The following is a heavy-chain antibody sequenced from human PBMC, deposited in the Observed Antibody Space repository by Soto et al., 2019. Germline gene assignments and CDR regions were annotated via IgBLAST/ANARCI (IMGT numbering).Heavy chain of an antibody. Sequence: ASVKVSCKASGYTFTSYGISWVRQAPGQGLEWMGWISAYNGNTNYAQKLQGRVTMTTDTSTSTAYMELRSLRSDDTAVYYCARDRSYCSSTSCYGEGYYYYGMDVWGRGTTVTVSS. J-gene: IGHJ6*02. CDR2: ISAYNGNT. CDR3: ARDRSYCSSTSCYGEGYYYYGMDV. CDR1: GYTFTSYG. D-gene: IGHD2-2*01. V-gene: IGHV1-18*01.